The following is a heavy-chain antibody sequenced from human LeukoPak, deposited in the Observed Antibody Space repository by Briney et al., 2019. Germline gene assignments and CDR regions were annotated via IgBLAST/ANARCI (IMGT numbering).Heavy chain of an antibody. CDR2: IKKDGSEK. D-gene: IGHD6-19*01. CDR1: GFTFSNYW. Sequence: GGSLRLSCAASGFTFSNYWMNWVRQAPGKGLEWAAIIKKDGSEKIYVDSVRGRFTISRDNAKNTLYLQMNSLRAEDTAVYYCAAGAGWLIDYWGQRTLVTVSS. CDR3: AAGAGWLIDY. J-gene: IGHJ4*02. V-gene: IGHV3-7*01.